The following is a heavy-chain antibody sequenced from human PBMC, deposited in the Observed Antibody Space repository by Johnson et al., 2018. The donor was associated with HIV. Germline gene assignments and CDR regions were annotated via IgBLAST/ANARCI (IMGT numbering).Heavy chain of an antibody. CDR2: ISYDGSTK. CDR1: GLTFSSYG. J-gene: IGHJ3*02. CDR3: AKNFRGGIVATGDAFDT. D-gene: IGHD6-13*01. V-gene: IGHV3-30*18. Sequence: QLVEPGGGVVQPGRSLRLSCAASGLTFSSYGIYWVRQAPGKGLEWVTVISYDGSTKYYADSVKGRFTISRDNSKNTLYLQMNSLRAEDTAMYYCAKNFRGGIVATGDAFDTWGQGTMVTVSA.